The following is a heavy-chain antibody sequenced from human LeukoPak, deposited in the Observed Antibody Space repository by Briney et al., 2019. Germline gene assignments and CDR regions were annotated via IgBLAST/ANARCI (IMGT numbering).Heavy chain of an antibody. D-gene: IGHD6-19*01. CDR1: GGSISSSNW. V-gene: IGHV4-4*02. Sequence: SGTLSLTCAVSGGSISSSNWWSWVRQPPGKGLEWIGEIYYSGSTNYNPSLKSRVTISVDKSKNQFSLKLSSVTAADTAVYYCACRKYSSGWYDPASWGQGTLVTVSS. CDR2: IYYSGST. CDR3: ACRKYSSGWYDPAS. J-gene: IGHJ4*02.